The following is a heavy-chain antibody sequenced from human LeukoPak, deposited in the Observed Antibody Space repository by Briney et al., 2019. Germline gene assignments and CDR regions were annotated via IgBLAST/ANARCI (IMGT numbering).Heavy chain of an antibody. V-gene: IGHV3-23*01. J-gene: IGHJ4*02. CDR1: GFTFNSYA. Sequence: GGSLRLSCAASGFTFNSYAMSWVRLAPGKGLEWVSAISGSGGSTYDADSVKGRFTISRDNSKSTLYLQMNNLRAEDTAVYYCAKERSGGAIAAAGAAPDYWGQGTLVTVSS. CDR2: ISGSGGST. CDR3: AKERSGGAIAAAGAAPDY. D-gene: IGHD6-13*01.